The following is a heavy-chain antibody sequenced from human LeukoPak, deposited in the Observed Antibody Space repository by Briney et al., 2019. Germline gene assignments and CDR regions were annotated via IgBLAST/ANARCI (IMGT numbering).Heavy chain of an antibody. D-gene: IGHD3-10*01. Sequence: SETLSLTCTVSGGSISSYYWSWIRQPPGKGLEWIGYIYYSGSTNYNPSLKSRVTISVDTSKNQFSLKLSSVTAADTAVYYCARDLTLVRGVYAFDIWGQGTMVTVSS. J-gene: IGHJ3*02. CDR2: IYYSGST. CDR1: GGSISSYY. CDR3: ARDLTLVRGVYAFDI. V-gene: IGHV4-59*01.